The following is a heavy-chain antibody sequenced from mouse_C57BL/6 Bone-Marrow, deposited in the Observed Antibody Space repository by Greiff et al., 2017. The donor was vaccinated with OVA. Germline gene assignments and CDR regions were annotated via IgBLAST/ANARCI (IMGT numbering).Heavy chain of an antibody. Sequence: EVKLMESGGDLVKPGGSLKLSCAASGFTFSSYGMSWVRQTPDKRLEWVATISSGGSYTYYPDSVKGRFTISRDNAKNTLYLQMSSLKSDDTAMYYCARWLPYFDYWGQGTTLTVSS. CDR2: ISSGGSYT. CDR1: GFTFSSYG. D-gene: IGHD2-2*01. J-gene: IGHJ2*01. CDR3: ARWLPYFDY. V-gene: IGHV5-6*01.